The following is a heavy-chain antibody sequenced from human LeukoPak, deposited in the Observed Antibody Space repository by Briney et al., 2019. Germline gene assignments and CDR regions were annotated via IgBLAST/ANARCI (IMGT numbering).Heavy chain of an antibody. D-gene: IGHD5-12*01. Sequence: GASVKVSCKASGYTFTNNFMHWVRQAPGQGLEWMGIINPSGDNTWYAQKFQGRVTMTRDMATSTDYMEVSSLRSEDTAVYYCARGPSGYHNTGGQGTLVTVSS. CDR3: ARGPSGYHNT. CDR2: INPSGDNT. CDR1: GYTFTNNF. J-gene: IGHJ4*02. V-gene: IGHV1-46*01.